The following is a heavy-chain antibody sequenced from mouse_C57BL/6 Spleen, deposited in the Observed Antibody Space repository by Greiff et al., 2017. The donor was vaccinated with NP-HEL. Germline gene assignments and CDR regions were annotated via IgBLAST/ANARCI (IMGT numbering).Heavy chain of an antibody. CDR1: GFNIKDDY. V-gene: IGHV14-4*01. D-gene: IGHD2-1*01. CDR3: TTCNCYAMDY. J-gene: IGHJ4*01. Sequence: EVQLQQSGAELVRPGASVKLSCTASGFNIKDDYMHWVKQRPEQGLEWIGWIDPENGDTEYASKFQGKATITADTSSNTAYLQLSSLTSEDTAFYYCTTCNCYAMDYWGQGTSVTDSS. CDR2: IDPENGDT.